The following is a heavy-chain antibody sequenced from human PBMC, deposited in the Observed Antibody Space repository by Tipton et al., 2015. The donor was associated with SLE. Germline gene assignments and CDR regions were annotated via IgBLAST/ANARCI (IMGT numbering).Heavy chain of an antibody. CDR1: GGSISSSNW. J-gene: IGHJ4*02. D-gene: IGHD3-22*01. V-gene: IGHV4-4*02. CDR2: IHHSGST. CDR3: ARDSYDSSGYFDQ. Sequence: SLRLSCAVSGGSISSSNWWIWVRQPPGKGLEYIGEIHHSGSTNYNSSLKSRVTMSVDKSKSQFSLKLSSVTAADTAVYYCARDSYDSSGYFDQWGQGTLVTVSS.